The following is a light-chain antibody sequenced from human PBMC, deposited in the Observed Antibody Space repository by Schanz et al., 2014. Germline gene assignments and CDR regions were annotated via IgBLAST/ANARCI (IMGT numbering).Light chain of an antibody. CDR2: DAS. V-gene: IGKV3-20*01. Sequence: EIVLTQSPDTLSSSPGERVTLSCRASQSVTSWLAWYQQKPGQAPRLLIYDASNRATGIPDRFSGSGSGTDFTLTISRLEPEDFAVYYCQQYGNSLWTFAQGTKVEIK. CDR1: QSVTSW. J-gene: IGKJ1*01. CDR3: QQYGNSLWT.